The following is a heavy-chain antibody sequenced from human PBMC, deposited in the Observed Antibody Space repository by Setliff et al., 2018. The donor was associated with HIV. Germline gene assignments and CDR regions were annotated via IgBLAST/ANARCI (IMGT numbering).Heavy chain of an antibody. Sequence: SESLSLTCTVSGGSISSDYWSWIRQPPGKGLEWIGYVYHSGSTNYNPSLKSRVTISVDTSKNQFSMKLRSVTAADTAVYYCARLRSELGVFDYWVQGTLVTVSS. V-gene: IGHV4-59*08. CDR1: GGSISSDY. CDR3: ARLRSELGVFDY. CDR2: VYHSGST. J-gene: IGHJ4*02. D-gene: IGHD1-26*01.